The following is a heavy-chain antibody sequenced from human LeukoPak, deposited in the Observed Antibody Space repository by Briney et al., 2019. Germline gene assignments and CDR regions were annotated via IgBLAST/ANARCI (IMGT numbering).Heavy chain of an antibody. V-gene: IGHV3-21*01. Sequence: GGSLRLSCAASGFTFSSYSMNWVRQAPGKGLEWVSSISSSSSYIYYADSEKGRFTISRDNAKNSLYLQMNSLRAEDTAVYYCARDGGSWYAPNDYWGQGTLVTVSS. D-gene: IGHD6-13*01. CDR1: GFTFSSYS. J-gene: IGHJ4*02. CDR3: ARDGGSWYAPNDY. CDR2: ISSSSSYI.